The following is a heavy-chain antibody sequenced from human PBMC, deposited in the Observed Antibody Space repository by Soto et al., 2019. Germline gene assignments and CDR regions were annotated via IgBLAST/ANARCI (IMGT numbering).Heavy chain of an antibody. Sequence: GGSLRLSCAASGFTFSSYGMHWVRQAPGKGLEWVAVISYDGSNKYYADSVKGRFTISRDNSKNTLYLQMNSLRAEDTAVYYCAKDITGTTIYYYYYGMDVWGQGTTVTVSS. CDR2: ISYDGSNK. CDR1: GFTFSSYG. D-gene: IGHD1-7*01. V-gene: IGHV3-30*18. CDR3: AKDITGTTIYYYYYGMDV. J-gene: IGHJ6*02.